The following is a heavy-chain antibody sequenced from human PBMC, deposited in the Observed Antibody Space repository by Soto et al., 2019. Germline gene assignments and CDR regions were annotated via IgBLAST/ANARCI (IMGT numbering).Heavy chain of an antibody. J-gene: IGHJ6*04. CDR2: INSDGSST. Sequence: PGGSLRLSCVASGFTFNIYGMHWVRQGPGKGLVWVSRINSDGSSTSFADSVKGRFSISRDNAKNTLYLQMNSLRAEDTAVYYCTRESMDVWGKGTTVTVSS. V-gene: IGHV3-74*01. CDR3: TRESMDV. CDR1: GFTFNIYG.